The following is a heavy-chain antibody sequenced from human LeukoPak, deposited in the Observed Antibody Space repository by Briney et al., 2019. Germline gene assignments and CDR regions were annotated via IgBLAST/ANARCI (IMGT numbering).Heavy chain of an antibody. Sequence: ASVEVSCKASGYTFTSYDINWVRQATGQGLEWMGWMNPNSGNTGYAQKFQGRVTITRDTSISTAYMELSSLRSEDTAVYYCARKGPAAYDYYYMDVWGKGTTVTVSS. CDR1: GYTFTSYD. CDR2: MNPNSGNT. V-gene: IGHV1-8*03. CDR3: ARKGPAAYDYYYMDV. D-gene: IGHD2-2*01. J-gene: IGHJ6*03.